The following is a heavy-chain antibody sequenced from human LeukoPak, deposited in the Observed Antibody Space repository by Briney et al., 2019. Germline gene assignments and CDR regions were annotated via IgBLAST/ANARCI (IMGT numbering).Heavy chain of an antibody. CDR3: ARIMVDHYYYYHYMDV. D-gene: IGHD3-10*01. CDR2: IFHSGST. CDR1: GYSISSGYY. V-gene: IGHV4-38-2*02. J-gene: IGHJ6*03. Sequence: SETLSLTCTVSGYSISSGYYWGWIRQPPGEGLEWIGSIFHSGSTSYNPSLKSRVTISVDTSKDQFSLKLSSVTAADTAVYYCARIMVDHYYYYHYMDVWGKGTTVTVSS.